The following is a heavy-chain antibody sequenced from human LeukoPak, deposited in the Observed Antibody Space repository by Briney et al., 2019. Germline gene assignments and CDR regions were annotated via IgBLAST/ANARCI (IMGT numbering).Heavy chain of an antibody. D-gene: IGHD4-17*01. Sequence: SETLSLTCTVSGGSISSSSYYWGWIRQPPGKGLEWIGSIYYSGSTYYNPSLKSRVTISVDKYKNQFSLKLSSVTAADTAVYYCARASHDYGDYSHFDYWGQGTLVTVSS. CDR3: ARASHDYGDYSHFDY. CDR1: GGSISSSSYY. V-gene: IGHV4-39*07. J-gene: IGHJ4*02. CDR2: IYYSGST.